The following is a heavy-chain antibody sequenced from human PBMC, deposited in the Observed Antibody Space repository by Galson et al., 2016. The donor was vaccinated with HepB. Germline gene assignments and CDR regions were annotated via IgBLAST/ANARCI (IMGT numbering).Heavy chain of an antibody. J-gene: IGHJ4*02. Sequence: SVKVSCKVSGYPLSDLSMHWVRQAPGGGLEWMGGLDPRNGMIIYSAKFQHRLFLTDDTSTNTASMELRGLSSEDTAIYSCPTHDSGITLDDWGQGTLVTVSS. CDR2: LDPRNGMI. CDR3: PTHDSGITLDD. CDR1: GYPLSDLS. V-gene: IGHV1-24*01. D-gene: IGHD1-26*01.